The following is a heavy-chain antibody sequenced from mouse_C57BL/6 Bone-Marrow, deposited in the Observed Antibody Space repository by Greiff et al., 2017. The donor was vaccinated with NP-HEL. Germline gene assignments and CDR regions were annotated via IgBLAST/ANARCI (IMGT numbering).Heavy chain of an antibody. CDR2: INPNYGPT. CDR1: GYSFTDYN. J-gene: IGHJ4*01. CDR3: ARRLTGGVAYAMDY. D-gene: IGHD4-1*01. Sequence: EVQLQESGPELVKPGASVKISCKASGYSFTDYNMNWVKQSNGKSLEWIGVINPNYGPTSYNQKFKGKATLPVENSSSTAYMQLNILTSEYSAVYYFARRLTGGVAYAMDYWGQGTSVTVSS. V-gene: IGHV1-39*01.